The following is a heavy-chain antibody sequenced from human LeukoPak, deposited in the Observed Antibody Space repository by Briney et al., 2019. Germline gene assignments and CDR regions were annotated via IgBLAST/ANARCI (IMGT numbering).Heavy chain of an antibody. CDR2: IYYSGST. V-gene: IGHV4-39*01. CDR3: ARLRSAAFDY. Sequence: PSETLSLTCTVSGGSISSSSYYWGWIRQPPGKGLEWIESIYYSGSTYYNPSLKSRVTISVNTTKNQFSLKLSSVTAADTAVYYCARLRSAAFDYWGQGTLVTVSS. J-gene: IGHJ4*02. D-gene: IGHD2-2*01. CDR1: GGSISSSSYY.